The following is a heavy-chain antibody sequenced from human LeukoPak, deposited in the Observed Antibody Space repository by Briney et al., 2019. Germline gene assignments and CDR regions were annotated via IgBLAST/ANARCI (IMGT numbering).Heavy chain of an antibody. D-gene: IGHD3-22*01. V-gene: IGHV3-7*04. CDR1: GFTFSSYW. J-gene: IGHJ4*02. CDR3: ARAKRERGLDYYDSSGYFEDY. CDR2: IKQDGSEK. Sequence: GGSLRLSCAASGFTFSSYWMSWVRQAPGKGLEWVANIKQDGSEKYYVDSVKGRFTISRDNAKNSLYLQMNSLRAEDTAVYYCARAKRERGLDYYDSSGYFEDYWGQGTLVTVSS.